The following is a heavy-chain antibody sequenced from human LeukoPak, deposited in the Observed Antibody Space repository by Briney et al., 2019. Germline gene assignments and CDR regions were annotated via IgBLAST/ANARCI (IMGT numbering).Heavy chain of an antibody. D-gene: IGHD2-2*01. V-gene: IGHV3-33*06. CDR1: GFTFSSYG. CDR3: AKDHGDIVVVPAATAPDY. Sequence: GGSLRLSCAASGFTFSSYGMHWVRQAPGKGLEWVAVIWYDGSNKYYADSVKGRFTISRDNSKNTLYQQMNSLRAEDTAVYYCAKDHGDIVVVPAATAPDYWGQGTLVTVSS. J-gene: IGHJ4*02. CDR2: IWYDGSNK.